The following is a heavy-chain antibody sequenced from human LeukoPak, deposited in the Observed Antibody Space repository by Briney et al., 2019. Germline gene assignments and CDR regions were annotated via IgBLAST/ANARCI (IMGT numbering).Heavy chain of an antibody. J-gene: IGHJ6*03. V-gene: IGHV4-4*07. CDR1: GGSISDYY. CDR3: ASPLMDV. Sequence: SETLSLACAVSGGSISDYYWSWIRQPAGKGLEWIGRIYTTGSTNYNPSLKSRVTMSVDTSKNQFSLKLSSVTAADTAVYYCASPLMDVWGKGTTVTVSS. CDR2: IYTTGST.